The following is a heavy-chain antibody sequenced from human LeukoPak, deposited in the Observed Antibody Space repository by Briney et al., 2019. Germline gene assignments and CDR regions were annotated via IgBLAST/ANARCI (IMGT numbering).Heavy chain of an antibody. J-gene: IGHJ4*02. V-gene: IGHV3-15*01. CDR3: TTSDYSSSRYPYYFDY. Sequence: GGSLRLSCAASGFTFSNAWMSWVRQAPGKGLEWVGRIKSKTDGGTTDYAAPVKGRFTISRDDSKNTLYLQMNSLKTEDTAAYYCTTSDYSSSRYPYYFDYWGQGTLVTVSS. CDR2: IKSKTDGGTT. D-gene: IGHD6-13*01. CDR1: GFTFSNAW.